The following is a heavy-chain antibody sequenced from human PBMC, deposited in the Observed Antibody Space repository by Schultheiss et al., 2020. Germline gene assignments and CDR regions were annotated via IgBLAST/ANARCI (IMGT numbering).Heavy chain of an antibody. CDR1: GFTFSSYG. CDR3: ARESGYCGGDCYHVFDP. D-gene: IGHD2-21*02. V-gene: IGHV3-33*05. Sequence: GGSLRLSCAASGFTFSSYGMHWVRQAPGKGLEWVAVISYDGSNKYYADSVKGRFTISRDNAKNSLYLQMNSLRDEDTAVYYCARESGYCGGDCYHVFDPWGQGTLVTVSS. CDR2: ISYDGSNK. J-gene: IGHJ5*02.